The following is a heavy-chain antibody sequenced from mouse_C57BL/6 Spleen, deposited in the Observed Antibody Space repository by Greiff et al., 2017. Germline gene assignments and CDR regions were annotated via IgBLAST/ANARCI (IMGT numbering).Heavy chain of an antibody. J-gene: IGHJ1*03. Sequence: QVQLQQSGAELVKPGASVKLSCKASGYTFTEYTIHWVKQRPGQGLEWIGWFYPGSGSITYNEKFKDKATLTADKSSSTVYMELSRLTSEDSAVYFCARHEAYYGSSHWYFDVWGTGTTVTVSS. CDR2: FYPGSGSI. CDR1: GYTFTEYT. V-gene: IGHV1-62-2*01. CDR3: ARHEAYYGSSHWYFDV. D-gene: IGHD1-1*01.